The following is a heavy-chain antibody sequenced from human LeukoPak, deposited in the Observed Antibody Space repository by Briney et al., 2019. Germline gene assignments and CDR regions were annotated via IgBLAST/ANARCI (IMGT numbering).Heavy chain of an antibody. V-gene: IGHV3-30*18. Sequence: GGSLRLSCAASGFTFSSYGMHWVRQAPGKGLEWVAVISYDGSNKYYADPVKGRFTISRDNSKNTLYLQMNSLRAEDTAVYYCAKARMVRGGGYFDYWGQGTLVTVSS. CDR1: GFTFSSYG. CDR2: ISYDGSNK. D-gene: IGHD3-10*01. CDR3: AKARMVRGGGYFDY. J-gene: IGHJ4*02.